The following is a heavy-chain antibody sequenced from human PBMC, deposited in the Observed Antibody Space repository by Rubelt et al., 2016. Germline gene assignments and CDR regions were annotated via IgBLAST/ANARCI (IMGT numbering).Heavy chain of an antibody. Sequence: GGSFSGYYGSWVRQPPGKGLEWIGEINPRGGTDYTPSLKSRVFMSVDSSKNQFFLRLSSLTAADTGVYYCARGAVAARLGYWGQGTLVTVSS. CDR1: GGSFSGYY. D-gene: IGHD6-6*01. CDR2: INPRGGT. V-gene: IGHV4-34*01. CDR3: ARGAVAARLGY. J-gene: IGHJ4*02.